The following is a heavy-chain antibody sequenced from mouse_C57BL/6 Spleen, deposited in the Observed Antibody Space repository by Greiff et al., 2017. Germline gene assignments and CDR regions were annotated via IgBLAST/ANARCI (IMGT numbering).Heavy chain of an antibody. CDR3: ASITTGDY. J-gene: IGHJ4*01. CDR1: GYTFTSYG. CDR2: IYPRSGNT. V-gene: IGHV1-81*01. Sequence: QVQLQQSGAELARPGASVKLSCKASGYTFTSYGISWVKQSTGQGLEWIGEIYPRSGNTYYTEKFKGKATLTADKSSSTAYMELRNLTSDDSAVYFCASITTGDYWGQGTSVTVSA. D-gene: IGHD1-1*01.